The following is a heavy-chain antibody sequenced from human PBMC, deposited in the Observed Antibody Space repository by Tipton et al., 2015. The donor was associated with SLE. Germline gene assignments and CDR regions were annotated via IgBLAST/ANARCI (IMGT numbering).Heavy chain of an antibody. CDR3: ARDNSGGMDDAFDI. CDR1: GFTFSSYS. CDR2: ISSSSSTI. V-gene: IGHV3-48*01. Sequence: SLRLSCAASGFTFSSYSMNWVRQAPGKGLEWVSYISSSSSTIYYADSVKGRFTISRDNAKNSLYLQMNSLRAEDTAVYYCARDNSGGMDDAFDIWGQGTMVTVSS. J-gene: IGHJ3*02. D-gene: IGHD3-10*01.